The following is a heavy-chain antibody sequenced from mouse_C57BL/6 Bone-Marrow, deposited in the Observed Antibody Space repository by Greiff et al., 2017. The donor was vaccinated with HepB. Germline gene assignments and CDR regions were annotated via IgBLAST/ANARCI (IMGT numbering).Heavy chain of an antibody. CDR1: GYSITSGYY. Sequence: EVKVEESGPGLVKPSQSLSLTCSVTGYSITSGYYWNWIRQFPGNKLEWMGYISYDGSNNYNPSLKNRISITRDTSKNQFFLKLNSVTTEDTATYYCARDLGNLYYAMDYWGQGTSVTVSS. V-gene: IGHV3-6*01. CDR3: ARDLGNLYYAMDY. J-gene: IGHJ4*01. CDR2: ISYDGSN. D-gene: IGHD2-1*01.